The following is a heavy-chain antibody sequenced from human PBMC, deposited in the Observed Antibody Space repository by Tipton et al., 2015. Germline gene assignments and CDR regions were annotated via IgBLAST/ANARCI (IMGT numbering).Heavy chain of an antibody. D-gene: IGHD6-19*01. CDR1: GGSVTSGSYY. Sequence: LRLSCTVSGGSVTSGSYYWSWIRQPPGKGLEWIGYISYTDGAHYNPALKSRVTISVDTSKNQFSLTLTSVTAADTAVYYCASRGAGPSHYAMDVWGQGTTVTVSS. V-gene: IGHV4-61*01. CDR3: ASRGAGPSHYAMDV. J-gene: IGHJ6*02. CDR2: ISYTDGA.